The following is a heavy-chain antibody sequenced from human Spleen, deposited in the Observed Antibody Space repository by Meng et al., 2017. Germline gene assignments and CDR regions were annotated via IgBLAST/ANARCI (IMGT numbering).Heavy chain of an antibody. J-gene: IGHJ6*02. Sequence: GESLKISCAASGFTLSNYGMHWVRQAPGKGLVWVSRINRDGSRTTYADSVRGRVTISRDNAQNTLYLQMNSLGAEDTAVYYCARAPDCGGGSCYSYSYYGMDVWGQGTTVTVSS. V-gene: IGHV3-74*03. CDR1: GFTLSNYG. CDR2: INRDGSRT. D-gene: IGHD2-15*01. CDR3: ARAPDCGGGSCYSYSYYGMDV.